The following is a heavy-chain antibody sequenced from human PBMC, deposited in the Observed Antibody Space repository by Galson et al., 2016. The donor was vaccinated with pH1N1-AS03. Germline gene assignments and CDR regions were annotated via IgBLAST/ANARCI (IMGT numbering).Heavy chain of an antibody. D-gene: IGHD4/OR15-4a*01. CDR3: VGDRKYGGYFDD. V-gene: IGHV4-39*07. CDR1: GASLISSDFY. J-gene: IGHJ4*02. CDR2: VHHTGST. Sequence: SETLSLTCLVSGASLISSDFYWGWVRQSPGQAPEWIGSVHHTGSTYYSPPLKTRLTISVDTSNNQFSLRLTSVTAADTALYYCVGDRKYGGYFDDWGQGALVTVSS.